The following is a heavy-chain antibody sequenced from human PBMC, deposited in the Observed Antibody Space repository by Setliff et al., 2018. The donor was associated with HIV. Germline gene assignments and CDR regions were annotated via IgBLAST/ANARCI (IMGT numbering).Heavy chain of an antibody. CDR2: IYYSGST. CDR1: GGSISSYY. CDR3: ARGAYPREFYFDS. J-gene: IGHJ4*02. Sequence: SETLSLTCTVSGGSISSYYWSWIRQHPGKGLEWIGHIYYSGSTYDNPSLKSRFTISIDTSKNQFSLKVTSVTAADTAVYYCARGAYPREFYFDSWGQGTLVTVSS. D-gene: IGHD2-21*01. V-gene: IGHV4-59*12.